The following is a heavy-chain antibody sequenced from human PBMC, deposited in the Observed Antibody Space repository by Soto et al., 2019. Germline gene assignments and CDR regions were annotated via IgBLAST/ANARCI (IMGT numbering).Heavy chain of an antibody. CDR3: ARRSGYSSGWPYDY. V-gene: IGHV3-23*01. Sequence: GGSLRLSCAASGFTFSSYAMSWVRQAPGKGLEWVSSIILSGGSTFYADSVKGRFTISRDNSKNTLYLQMNSLRADDTAVYYCARRSGYSSGWPYDYWGQGTLVTVS. D-gene: IGHD6-19*01. J-gene: IGHJ4*02. CDR1: GFTFSSYA. CDR2: IILSGGST.